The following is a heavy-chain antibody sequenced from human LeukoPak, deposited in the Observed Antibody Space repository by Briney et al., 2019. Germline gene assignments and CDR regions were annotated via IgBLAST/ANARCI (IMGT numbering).Heavy chain of an antibody. CDR2: ISGSNNA. Sequence: GGSLRLSCAASGFTFSYYAKGWVRQAPGKGLEWVSGISGSNNAYYTDSVKGRFTISRDNSKNTLYLQMNTLRAEDAAVYYCAKGVRYLDWWILDYWGQGTLVPVSS. J-gene: IGHJ4*02. CDR1: GFTFSYYA. V-gene: IGHV3-23*01. D-gene: IGHD3-9*01. CDR3: AKGVRYLDWWILDY.